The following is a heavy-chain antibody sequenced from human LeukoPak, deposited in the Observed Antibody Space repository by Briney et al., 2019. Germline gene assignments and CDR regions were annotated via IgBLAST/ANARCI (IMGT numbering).Heavy chain of an antibody. D-gene: IGHD6-19*01. CDR3: ARDLGIAVAGTVLGFDY. V-gene: IGHV3-21*01. J-gene: IGHJ4*02. CDR2: ISSSSSYI. CDR1: GFTFSSYS. Sequence: GGSLRLSCAASGFTFSSYSMNWVRQAPGKGLEWVSSISSSSSYIYYADSVKGRFTISRDNAKNSLYLQMNSLGAEDTAVYYCARDLGIAVAGTVLGFDYWGQGTLVTVSS.